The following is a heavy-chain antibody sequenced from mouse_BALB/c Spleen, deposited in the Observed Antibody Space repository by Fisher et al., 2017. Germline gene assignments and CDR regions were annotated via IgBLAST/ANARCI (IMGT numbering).Heavy chain of an antibody. D-gene: IGHD3-1*01. J-gene: IGHJ4*01. V-gene: IGHV1-26*01. CDR3: ARSGWDY. Sequence: KFKGKATLTVDKSSSTAYMELRSLTSEDSAVYYCARSGWDYWGQGTSVTVSS.